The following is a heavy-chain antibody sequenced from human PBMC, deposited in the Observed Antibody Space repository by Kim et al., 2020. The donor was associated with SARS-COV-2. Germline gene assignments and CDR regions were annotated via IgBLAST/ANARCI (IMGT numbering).Heavy chain of an antibody. CDR1: GGSISRTSYY. V-gene: IGHV4-31*03. Sequence: SETLSLTCTVSGGSISRTSYYWSWIRQHPGKGLEWIGYIYYSGSTYYNPSLKSRVTMSVDTSKNQFSLTLSSVTAADTAVYYCARDSWVRGELLLWGQGTLVTVSS. D-gene: IGHD3-10*01. J-gene: IGHJ4*02. CDR2: IYYSGST. CDR3: ARDSWVRGELLL.